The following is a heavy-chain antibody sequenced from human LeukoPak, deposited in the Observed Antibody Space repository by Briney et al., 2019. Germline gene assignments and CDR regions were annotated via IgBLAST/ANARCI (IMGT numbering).Heavy chain of an antibody. V-gene: IGHV3-66*02. CDR1: GFTVSSNY. J-gene: IGHJ6*02. CDR2: IYSGGST. Sequence: PGGSLRLSCAASGFTVSSNYMSWVRQAPGKGLEWVSVIYSGGSTYYADSVKGRFTISRDNSKNTLYLQMNSLRAEDTAVYYCARDLILWFGEFAYYYYGMDVWGQGTTVTVSS. D-gene: IGHD3-10*01. CDR3: ARDLILWFGEFAYYYYGMDV.